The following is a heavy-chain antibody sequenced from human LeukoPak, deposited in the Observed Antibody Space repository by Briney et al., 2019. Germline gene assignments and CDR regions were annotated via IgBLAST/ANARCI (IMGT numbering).Heavy chain of an antibody. Sequence: GGSLRLSCAASGFTFSSAWMSWVRQAPGKGLEWVGRIKSKTDGGTTDYAAPVKGRFIISRDDSKNTLYLQMNSLKTEDTAVYYCTRHEDYYYYYMDVWGKGTTVTVSS. J-gene: IGHJ6*03. CDR2: IKSKTDGGTT. CDR1: GFTFSSAW. CDR3: TRHEDYYYYYMDV. V-gene: IGHV3-15*01.